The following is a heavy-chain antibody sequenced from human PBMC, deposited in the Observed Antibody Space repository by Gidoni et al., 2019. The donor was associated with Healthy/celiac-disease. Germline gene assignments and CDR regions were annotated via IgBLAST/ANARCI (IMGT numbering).Heavy chain of an antibody. J-gene: IGHJ5*02. D-gene: IGHD3-3*01. CDR2: INPNSGGT. Sequence: QVQLVQSGAEVKKPGASVKVSCKASGYTFTGYYMHWVRQAPGQGLEWMGWINPNSGGTNYAQKFQGWVTMTRDTSISTAYMELSRLRSDDTAVYYCARGPPPDFWSGYGWFDPWGQGTLVTVSS. CDR1: GYTFTGYY. CDR3: ARGPPPDFWSGYGWFDP. V-gene: IGHV1-2*04.